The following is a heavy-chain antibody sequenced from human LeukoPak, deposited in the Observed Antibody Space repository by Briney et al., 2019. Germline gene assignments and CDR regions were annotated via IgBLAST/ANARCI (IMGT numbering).Heavy chain of an antibody. CDR3: ARVLWGWRGGFDY. Sequence: PGGSLRLSCAASGFTFSRYSMNWVRQAPGKGLEWVSSISSGSSFMYYADSVKCRFTISRDNAKSSLYLQMNSLRAEDTAVYYCARVLWGWRGGFDYWGQGTLVTVSS. D-gene: IGHD4/OR15-4a*01. J-gene: IGHJ4*02. V-gene: IGHV3-21*01. CDR2: ISSGSSFM. CDR1: GFTFSRYS.